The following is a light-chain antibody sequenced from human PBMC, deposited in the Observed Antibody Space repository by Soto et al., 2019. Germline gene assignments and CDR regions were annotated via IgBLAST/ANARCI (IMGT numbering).Light chain of an antibody. V-gene: IGKV3-20*01. CDR2: GAS. CDR3: QQTDSFPRT. Sequence: EIVLTQSPGTLSLSPGERATLSCRASQSVSSSYLAWYQQKPGQAPRLLIYGASSRATGIPDRFSGSGSGTDFTLTISSLQRDDFATYYCQQTDSFPRTFGQGTKVDIK. CDR1: QSVSSSY. J-gene: IGKJ1*01.